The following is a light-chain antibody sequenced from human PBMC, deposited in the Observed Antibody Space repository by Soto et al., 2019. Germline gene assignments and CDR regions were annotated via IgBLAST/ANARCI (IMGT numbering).Light chain of an antibody. Sequence: QSVLTQPASVSRSPGQSVTISCTGASSDVGGNDYVSWYQQHPGKAPKLILYEVNNRPSGVSNHFSGSKSGNTASLIISGPQADDEADYYCSSYSTPSTLVFGSGTKLTVL. CDR2: EVN. V-gene: IGLV2-14*01. J-gene: IGLJ1*01. CDR3: SSYSTPSTLV. CDR1: SSDVGGNDY.